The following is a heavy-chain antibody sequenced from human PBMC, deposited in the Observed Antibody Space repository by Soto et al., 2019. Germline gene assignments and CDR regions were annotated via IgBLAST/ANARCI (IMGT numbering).Heavy chain of an antibody. Sequence: EVQLVESGGGLVQPGGSLRLSCAASGFTFSSYSMNWVRQAPGKGLERVSYISSSGSTIYYADSVKGRFTISRDNAKNSLYLHMRSRRDADTAVYCCARTAGGSEVGLWGQGSLVTVAP. CDR3: ARTAGGSEVGL. D-gene: IGHD2-21*02. V-gene: IGHV3-48*02. J-gene: IGHJ5*02. CDR1: GFTFSSYS. CDR2: ISSSGSTI.